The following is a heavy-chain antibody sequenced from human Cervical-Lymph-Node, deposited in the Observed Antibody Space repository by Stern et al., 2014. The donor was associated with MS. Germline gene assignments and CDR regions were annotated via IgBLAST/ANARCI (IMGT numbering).Heavy chain of an antibody. Sequence: QVQLVQSGAEVTKPGSSVKDSCKASGGTFSKFPSSWVRQAPGQGLEWMGGIFPGFGTPTYAQEFRGRVTITADASTSTVYMELSSLRSDDTAVYYCALSSETSDRWYSLGYDLWGQGTLVTVSS. CDR2: IFPGFGTP. D-gene: IGHD6-13*01. V-gene: IGHV1-69*01. CDR3: ALSSETSDRWYSLGYDL. CDR1: GGTFSKFP. J-gene: IGHJ5*02.